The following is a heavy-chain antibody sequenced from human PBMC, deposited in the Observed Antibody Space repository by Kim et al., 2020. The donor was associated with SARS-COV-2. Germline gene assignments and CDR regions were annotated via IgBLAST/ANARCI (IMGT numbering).Heavy chain of an antibody. CDR1: GFTFSDYY. J-gene: IGHJ6*02. V-gene: IGHV3-11*06. CDR3: ARDFYGSGPKGFGDYYYGMDV. Sequence: GGSLRLSCAASGFTFSDYYMSWIRQAPGKGLEWGSYISSSSSYTNYADSVKGRFTISRDNAKNSLYLQMNSLRAEDTAVYYCARDFYGSGPKGFGDYYYGMDVWGQGTTVTVSS. CDR2: ISSSSSYT. D-gene: IGHD3-10*01.